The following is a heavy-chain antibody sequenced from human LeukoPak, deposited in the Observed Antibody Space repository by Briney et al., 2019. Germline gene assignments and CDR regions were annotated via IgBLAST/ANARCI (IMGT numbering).Heavy chain of an antibody. D-gene: IGHD3-10*02. J-gene: IGHJ3*02. CDR2: IYPGDSDT. CDR3: ARLSGEISDAFDI. CDR1: GDSCTSYW. V-gene: IGHV5-51*01. Sequence: GESLKNYCKGSGDSCTSYWIGWQRQMPGKGLEWMGIIYPGDSDTRYSPSFKGQVTISADQSIRTAYLQCSSLKASDTAMYYCARLSGEISDAFDIWGQGTMVTVSS.